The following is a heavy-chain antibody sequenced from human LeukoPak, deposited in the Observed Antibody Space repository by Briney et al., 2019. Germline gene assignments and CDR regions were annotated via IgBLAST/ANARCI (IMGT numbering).Heavy chain of an antibody. J-gene: IGHJ4*02. Sequence: SETLSLTCAVSGGSISSGGYSWSWIRQPPGKGLEWIGNIYHSGSTYYNPSLKSRVTISVDRSKNQFSLKLSSVTAADTAVYYCARGVPYYYDGSGYYYDYWGQGTLVTVSS. D-gene: IGHD3-22*01. CDR3: ARGVPYYYDGSGYYYDY. V-gene: IGHV4-30-2*01. CDR1: GGSISSGGYS. CDR2: IYHSGST.